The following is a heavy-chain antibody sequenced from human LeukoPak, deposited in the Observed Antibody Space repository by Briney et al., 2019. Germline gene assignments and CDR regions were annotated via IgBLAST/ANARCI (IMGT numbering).Heavy chain of an antibody. D-gene: IGHD3-16*01. CDR1: GFSFNYVW. Sequence: PGGSLRLSCAASGFSFNYVWMCWVRQAPGKGLEWVSVIYMGGNTYYADSVKGRFTISRHTSKNTLYLQMNSLRAEDTAVYYCARVGDEVAYTRGYLDHWGQGILVTVSS. CDR2: IYMGGNT. V-gene: IGHV3-53*04. J-gene: IGHJ4*02. CDR3: ARVGDEVAYTRGYLDH.